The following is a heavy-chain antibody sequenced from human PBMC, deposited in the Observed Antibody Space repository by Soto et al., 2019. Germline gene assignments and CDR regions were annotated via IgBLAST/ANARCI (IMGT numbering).Heavy chain of an antibody. D-gene: IGHD5-12*01. Sequence: SETLSLTCAVSGGSISSGGYSWSWIRQPPGKGLEWIGYIYHSGSTYYNPSLKSRVTISVDRSKNQFSLKLSSVTAADTAVYYCARGNSGYGVYWFDPWGQGTLVTVSS. V-gene: IGHV4-30-2*01. J-gene: IGHJ5*02. CDR2: IYHSGST. CDR1: GGSISSGGYS. CDR3: ARGNSGYGVYWFDP.